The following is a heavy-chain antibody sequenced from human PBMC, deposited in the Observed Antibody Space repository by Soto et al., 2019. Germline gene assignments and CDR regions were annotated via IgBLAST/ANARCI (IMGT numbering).Heavy chain of an antibody. V-gene: IGHV4-31*03. CDR2: IYYSGST. D-gene: IGHD2-15*01. Sequence: QVQLQESGPGLVKPSQTLSLTCTVSGGSISSGGYYWSWIRQHPGKGLEWIGYIYYSGSTYYNPSLKSRVNISVDTSKNQFSLKLSSVTAADTAVYYCAREHPSLLGAVDYWGQGTLVTVSS. CDR1: GGSISSGGYY. J-gene: IGHJ4*02. CDR3: AREHPSLLGAVDY.